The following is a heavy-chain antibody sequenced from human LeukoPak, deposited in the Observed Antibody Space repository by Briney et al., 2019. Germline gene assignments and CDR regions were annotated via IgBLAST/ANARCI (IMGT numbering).Heavy chain of an antibody. CDR3: ARPPGDY. V-gene: IGHV3-11*04. J-gene: IGHJ4*02. Sequence: KAGGSLRLSCAASGFAFSDYYMNWIRQAPWEGLEWVSYISGSGDTINYADSVKGRFTISRDNAKNSLYLQMNSLTVEDTAVYYCARPPGDYWGQGTLVTVSS. CDR1: GFAFSDYY. CDR2: ISGSGDTI.